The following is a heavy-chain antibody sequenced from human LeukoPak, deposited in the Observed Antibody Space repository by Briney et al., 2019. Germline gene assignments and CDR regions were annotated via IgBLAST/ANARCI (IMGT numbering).Heavy chain of an antibody. CDR2: IWYDGSNK. V-gene: IGHV3-33*01. CDR3: ARGSRYFDWFDY. Sequence: GGSLRLSCAACGFTFSSYDMHWDRQAPGKGLEWVAVIWYDGSNKYYADSVKGRFTISRDNSKNTLYLQMNSLRAEDTAVYYCARGSRYFDWFDYWGQGSLVTVSS. D-gene: IGHD3-9*01. CDR1: GFTFSSYD. J-gene: IGHJ4*02.